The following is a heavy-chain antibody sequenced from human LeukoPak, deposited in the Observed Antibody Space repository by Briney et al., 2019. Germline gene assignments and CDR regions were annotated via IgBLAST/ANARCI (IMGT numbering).Heavy chain of an antibody. CDR3: ARGNSSSWYYYYYMDV. V-gene: IGHV1-8*01. D-gene: IGHD6-13*01. CDR1: GYTLTSYD. Sequence: ASVKVSCKASGYTLTSYDINWVRQATGQGLERMGWMNPNSGNTGYAQKFQGRVTMTRNTSISTAYMELSSLRSEDTAVYYCARGNSSSWYYYYYMDVWGKGTTVTVSS. J-gene: IGHJ6*03. CDR2: MNPNSGNT.